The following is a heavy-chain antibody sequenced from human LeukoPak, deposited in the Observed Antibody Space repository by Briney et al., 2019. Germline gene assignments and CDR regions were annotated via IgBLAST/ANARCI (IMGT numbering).Heavy chain of an antibody. CDR3: ARGLDSSGLPDY. CDR1: GYTFTSYD. J-gene: IGHJ4*02. V-gene: IGHV1-8*03. D-gene: IGHD3-22*01. CDR2: MNPNSGNT. Sequence: ASVKVSCKASGYTFTSYDINWVRQATGQGLEWMGWMNPNSGNTGYAQKFQGRVTITRNTSISTAYMELSSPRSEDTAVYYCARGLDSSGLPDYWGQGTLVTVSS.